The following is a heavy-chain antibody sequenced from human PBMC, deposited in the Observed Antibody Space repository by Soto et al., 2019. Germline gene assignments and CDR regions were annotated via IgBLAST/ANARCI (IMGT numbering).Heavy chain of an antibody. J-gene: IGHJ4*02. CDR2: IWYDGSNK. V-gene: IGHV3-33*01. CDR3: AREGPGWYYFDY. CDR1: GFTFSSYG. Sequence: QVQLVESGGGVVQPGRSLRLSCAASGFTFSSYGMHWVRQAPGKGLGWVAVIWYDGSNKYYADSVKGRFTISRDNSKNTLYLQMNSLRAEDTAVYYCAREGPGWYYFDYWGQGTLVTVSS. D-gene: IGHD6-19*01.